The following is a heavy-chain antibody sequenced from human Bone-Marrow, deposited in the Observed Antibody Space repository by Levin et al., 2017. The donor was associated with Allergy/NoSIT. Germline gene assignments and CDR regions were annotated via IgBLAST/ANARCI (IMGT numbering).Heavy chain of an antibody. Sequence: GGSLRLSCAASGFTFSSYGMHWVRQAPGKGLEWVAVIWYDGSNKYYADSVKGRFTISRDNSKNTLYLQMNSLRAEDTAVYYCAILQLRYFDWLSLGDAFDIWGQGTMVTVSS. CDR1: GFTFSSYG. V-gene: IGHV3-33*01. CDR3: AILQLRYFDWLSLGDAFDI. D-gene: IGHD3-9*01. J-gene: IGHJ3*02. CDR2: IWYDGSNK.